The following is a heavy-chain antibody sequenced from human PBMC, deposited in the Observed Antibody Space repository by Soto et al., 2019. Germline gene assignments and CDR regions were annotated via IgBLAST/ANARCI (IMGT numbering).Heavy chain of an antibody. J-gene: IGHJ5*02. CDR3: ARDGKDIVVVAAAHAENWFDP. CDR1: GYTFTIYG. D-gene: IGHD2-15*01. Sequence: ASVKVSCKASGYTFTIYGISWVRQAPGQGLEWMGWISAYNGNTNYAQKLQGRVTMTTDTSTSTAYMELRSLRSDDTAVYYCARDGKDIVVVAAAHAENWFDPWGQGTLVTVSS. CDR2: ISAYNGNT. V-gene: IGHV1-18*01.